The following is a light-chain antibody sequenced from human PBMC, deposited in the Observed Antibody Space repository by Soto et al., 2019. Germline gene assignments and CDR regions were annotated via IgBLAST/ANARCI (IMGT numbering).Light chain of an antibody. Sequence: EIVMTQSPTTLSVSPGESVTLSCRASQSVGSDLAWYQQIPGQAPRLLIYGASTRATGIPARFSGSGSATEFTLTISSLQSEDFAVYYCQQYNNWPPTFGQGTKLEIK. V-gene: IGKV3-15*01. CDR2: GAS. CDR3: QQYNNWPPT. J-gene: IGKJ2*01. CDR1: QSVGSD.